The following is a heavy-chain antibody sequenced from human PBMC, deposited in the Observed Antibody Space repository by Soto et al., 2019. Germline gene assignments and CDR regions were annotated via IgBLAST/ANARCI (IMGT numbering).Heavy chain of an antibody. CDR2: IIPTFGTA. CDR1: GGTFSSYA. D-gene: IGHD3-22*01. Sequence: GASVKVSCKASGGTFSSYAISWVRQAPGQGLEWMGGIIPTFGTANYAQKFQGRVTITADKSTSTAYMELSSLRSEDTAVYYCASSIDYYDSSGYYYTFDYWGQGTLVTVSS. J-gene: IGHJ4*02. V-gene: IGHV1-69*06. CDR3: ASSIDYYDSSGYYYTFDY.